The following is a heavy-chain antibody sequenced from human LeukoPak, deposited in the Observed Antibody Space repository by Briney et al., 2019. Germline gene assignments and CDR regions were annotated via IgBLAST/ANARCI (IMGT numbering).Heavy chain of an antibody. Sequence: ASVKVSCKASGYTFTSYYMHWVRQAPGQGLEWTGIINPSGGSTSYAQKFQGRVTMTRDTSTSTVYMELSSLRSEDTAVYYCARDRVAAAGTRAENFDYWGQGTLVTVSS. CDR1: GYTFTSYY. CDR3: ARDRVAAAGTRAENFDY. J-gene: IGHJ4*02. CDR2: INPSGGST. D-gene: IGHD6-13*01. V-gene: IGHV1-46*01.